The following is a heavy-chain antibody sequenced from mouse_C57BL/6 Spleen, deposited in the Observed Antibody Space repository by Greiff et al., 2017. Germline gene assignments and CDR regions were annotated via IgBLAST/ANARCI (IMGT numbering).Heavy chain of an antibody. CDR2: INPNNGGT. J-gene: IGHJ4*01. V-gene: IGHV1-26*01. CDR1: GYTFTDYY. Sequence: EVQLQQSGPELVKPGASVKISCKASGYTFTDYYMNWVKQSHGKSLEWIGDINPNNGGTSYNQKFKGKATLTVDKSSCTAYMELRSLPSEDSAVYYCARRTEYAMDYWGQGTSVTVSS. CDR3: ARRTEYAMDY.